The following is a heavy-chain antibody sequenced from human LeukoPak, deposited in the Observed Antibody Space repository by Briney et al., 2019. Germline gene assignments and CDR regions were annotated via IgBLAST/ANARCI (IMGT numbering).Heavy chain of an antibody. J-gene: IGHJ4*02. V-gene: IGHV4-59*01. CDR3: CGSGWFAGPFGY. CDR2: IYYSGST. D-gene: IGHD6-19*01. CDR1: GGSISSYY. Sequence: SETLSLTCTVSGGSISSYYWSWIRQPPGKGLEWIGYIYYSGSTNYNPSLKSRVTISVDTSKNQFSLKLSSVTAADTAVYYCCGSGWFAGPFGYWGQGALVTVSS.